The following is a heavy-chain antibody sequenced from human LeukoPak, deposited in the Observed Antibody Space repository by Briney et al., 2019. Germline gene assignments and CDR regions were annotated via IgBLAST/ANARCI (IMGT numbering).Heavy chain of an antibody. J-gene: IGHJ4*02. Sequence: ASVKVSCKASGYTFTSYYVHWVRQAPGQGLEWMGIINPSGGSTAYAQKFQGRVTMTRDTSTTTVHMELSSLRSEDTAVYYCARIYGRDGYNYFDHWGQGTLVTVSS. D-gene: IGHD5-24*01. CDR3: ARIYGRDGYNYFDH. CDR2: INPSGGST. V-gene: IGHV1-46*01. CDR1: GYTFTSYY.